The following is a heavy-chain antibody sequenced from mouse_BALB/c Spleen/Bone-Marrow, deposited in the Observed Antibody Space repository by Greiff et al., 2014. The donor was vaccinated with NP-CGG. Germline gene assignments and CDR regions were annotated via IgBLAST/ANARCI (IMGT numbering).Heavy chain of an antibody. CDR1: GYTFSSYW. Sequence: QVQLKESGAELMKPGASVKISCKATGYTFSSYWIEWIKQRPGHGLEWIGEILPGSVTTNYNGRFKGKATFTADTSSNTAYMQLSSLTSEDSVVYYCARDHFDHWGPGTTLTVSS. V-gene: IGHV1-9*01. CDR3: ARDHFDH. J-gene: IGHJ2*01. CDR2: ILPGSVTT.